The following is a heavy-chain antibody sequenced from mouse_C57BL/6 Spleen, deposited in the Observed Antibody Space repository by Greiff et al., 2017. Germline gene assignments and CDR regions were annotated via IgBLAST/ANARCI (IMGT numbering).Heavy chain of an antibody. CDR2: ISYDGSN. J-gene: IGHJ1*03. CDR3: AREGITTVVQYFDV. Sequence: EVPLQQSGPGLVKPSQSLSLTCSVTGYSITSGYYWNWIRQFPGNKLEWMGYISYDGSNNYNPSLKNRISITRDTSKNQFFLKLNSVTTEDTATYYCAREGITTVVQYFDVWGTGTTVTVSS. V-gene: IGHV3-6*01. CDR1: GYSITSGYY. D-gene: IGHD1-1*01.